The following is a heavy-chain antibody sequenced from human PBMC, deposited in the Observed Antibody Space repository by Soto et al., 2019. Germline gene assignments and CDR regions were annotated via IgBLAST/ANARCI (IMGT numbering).Heavy chain of an antibody. Sequence: ASVKVSCKASGYTFTSYGISWVRQAPGQGLEWMGWISAYNGNTNYAQKLQGRVTMTTDTSTSTAYMELRSLRSDDTAVYYCARDPILGITIFGLVTPYYYYGLDVRGQGTTVTVSS. CDR2: ISAYNGNT. CDR1: GYTFTSYG. J-gene: IGHJ6*02. D-gene: IGHD3-3*01. CDR3: ARDPILGITIFGLVTPYYYYGLDV. V-gene: IGHV1-18*01.